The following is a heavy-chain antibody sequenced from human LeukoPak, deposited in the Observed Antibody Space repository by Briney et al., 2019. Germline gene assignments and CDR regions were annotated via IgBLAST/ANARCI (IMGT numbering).Heavy chain of an antibody. CDR1: GFTFSDYY. CDR3: AKSKAAVAGTFDY. J-gene: IGHJ4*02. CDR2: ISGSGGST. Sequence: GGSLRLSCAASGFTFSDYYMSWVRQAPGKGLEWVSAISGSGGSTYYADSVKGRFTISRDNSKNTLYLQMNSLRAEDTAVYYCAKSKAAVAGTFDYWGQGTLVTVSS. V-gene: IGHV3-23*01. D-gene: IGHD6-19*01.